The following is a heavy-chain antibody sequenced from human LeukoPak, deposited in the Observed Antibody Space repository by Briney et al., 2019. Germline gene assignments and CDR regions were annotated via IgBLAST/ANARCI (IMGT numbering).Heavy chain of an antibody. CDR2: IIPIFGTA. CDR3: ATVSIRGVSYGPYYYYMDV. CDR1: GGTFSSYA. J-gene: IGHJ6*03. D-gene: IGHD3-10*01. V-gene: IGHV1-69*05. Sequence: SVKVSCKASGGTFSSYAISWVRQAPGQGLELMGRIIPIFGTANYAQKFQGRVTITTDESTSTAYMELSSLRSEDTAVYYCATVSIRGVSYGPYYYYMDVWGKGTTVTVSS.